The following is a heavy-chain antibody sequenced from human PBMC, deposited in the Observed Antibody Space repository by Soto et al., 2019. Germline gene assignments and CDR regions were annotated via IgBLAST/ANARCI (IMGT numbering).Heavy chain of an antibody. Sequence: VQLVESGGGVVQPGRSLRLSCAASGFTFSSYAMHWVRQAPGKGLEWVSYISSSGSTIYYADSVKGRFTISRDNAKNSLSLQMNSLRAEDTAVYYCARVDYGGNSPFDIWGQGTMVTVSS. CDR3: ARVDYGGNSPFDI. J-gene: IGHJ3*02. CDR2: ISSSGSTI. V-gene: IGHV3-48*04. CDR1: GFTFSSYA. D-gene: IGHD4-17*01.